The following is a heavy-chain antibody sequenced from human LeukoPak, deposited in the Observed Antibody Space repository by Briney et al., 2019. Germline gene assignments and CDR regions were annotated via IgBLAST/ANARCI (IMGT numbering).Heavy chain of an antibody. CDR3: ARHWKYCNIGDCHDNWFDP. J-gene: IGHJ5*02. Sequence: SETLSLTCSVSGGSISTSGYYWGWLRQPPGKGLEWIASMYYSGITYYNPSLKSRVTTSVDMSKNQFSLKLTSVTAAGTAVYYCARHWKYCNIGDCHDNWFDPWGQGTLVTVSS. CDR1: GGSISTSGYY. D-gene: IGHD2-8*01. CDR2: MYYSGIT. V-gene: IGHV4-39*01.